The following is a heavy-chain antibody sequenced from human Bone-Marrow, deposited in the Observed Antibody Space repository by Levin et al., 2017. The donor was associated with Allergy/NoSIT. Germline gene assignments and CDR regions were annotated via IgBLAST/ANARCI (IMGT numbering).Heavy chain of an antibody. D-gene: IGHD1-26*01. Sequence: VASVKVSCKASGGTFSSYAISWVRQAPGQGLEWMGGIIPIFGTANYAQKFQGRVTITADESTSTAYMELSSLRSEDTAVYYCARDLRGSYYWYFDLWGRGTLVTVSS. CDR3: ARDLRGSYYWYFDL. J-gene: IGHJ2*01. CDR2: IIPIFGTA. V-gene: IGHV1-69*13. CDR1: GGTFSSYA.